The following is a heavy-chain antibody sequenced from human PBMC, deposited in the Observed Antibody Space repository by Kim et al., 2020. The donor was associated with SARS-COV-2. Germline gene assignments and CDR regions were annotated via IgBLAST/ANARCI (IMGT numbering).Heavy chain of an antibody. V-gene: IGHV4-39*01. J-gene: IGHJ4*02. CDR3: ARGGAYYDILTRLFDY. D-gene: IGHD3-9*01. Sequence: SLKRRVTISVDTSKNQFSLKLSAVTAADTAVYYCARGGAYYDILTRLFDYWGQGTLVTVSS.